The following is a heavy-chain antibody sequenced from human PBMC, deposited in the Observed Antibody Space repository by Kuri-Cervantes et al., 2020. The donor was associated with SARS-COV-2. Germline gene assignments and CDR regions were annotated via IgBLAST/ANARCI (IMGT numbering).Heavy chain of an antibody. CDR1: GDSVSSNSAA. CDR3: ARDRSDGALCYYYYKDV. D-gene: IGHD3-16*01. Sequence: SETLSLTCAISGDSVSSNSAAWNWIRQSPSRGLEWLGRTYYRSKWYNDYAVSVKSRITINPDTSKNQFSLQLNSVTPEDSALYYCARDRSDGALCYYYYKDVWGKGTTVTVSS. CDR2: TYYRSKWYN. J-gene: IGHJ6*03. V-gene: IGHV6-1*01.